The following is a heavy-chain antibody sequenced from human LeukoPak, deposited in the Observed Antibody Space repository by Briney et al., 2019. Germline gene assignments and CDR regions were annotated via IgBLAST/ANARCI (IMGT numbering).Heavy chain of an antibody. CDR1: GYTFTSYY. D-gene: IGHD2-15*01. CDR3: ARSYCSGGSCYVEYFQH. CDR2: INPSGGST. V-gene: IGHV1-46*01. J-gene: IGHJ1*01. Sequence: ASVQVSCKASGYTFTSYYMHWVRQPPGQGLEWMGIINPSGGSTSYAQKFQGRVTMTRDTSTSTVYMELSSLRSEDTAVYYCARSYCSGGSCYVEYFQHWGQGTLVTVSS.